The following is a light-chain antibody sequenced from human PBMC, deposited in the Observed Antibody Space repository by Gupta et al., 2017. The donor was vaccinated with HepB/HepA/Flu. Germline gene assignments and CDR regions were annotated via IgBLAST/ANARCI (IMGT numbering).Light chain of an antibody. CDR3: QKYRNART. Sequence: DIQMTQSPSSLSASVGDRVTITCRASQHISNFLAWYRQKPGKIPQLLIYGASTLQSGVPSRFSGSGYGTYFTLTISSLQPEDFATYYCQKYRNARTFGQGTKVEIK. J-gene: IGKJ1*01. CDR2: GAS. V-gene: IGKV1-27*01. CDR1: QHISNF.